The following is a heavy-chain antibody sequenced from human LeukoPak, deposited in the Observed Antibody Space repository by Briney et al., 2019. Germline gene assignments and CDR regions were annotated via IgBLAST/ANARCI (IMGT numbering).Heavy chain of an antibody. J-gene: IGHJ4*02. CDR1: GFTVSSNY. CDR3: ARARYGDYGIFDY. CDR2: ICSGGST. V-gene: IGHV3-53*01. D-gene: IGHD4-17*01. Sequence: AESLSLSCTVSGFTVSSNYMNWVRQAQGQGLERDTVICSGGSTYSADTPTGRFTISRDKSKNTLYLQMNILRADDTAVYYCARARYGDYGIFDYWGQGTLVSVSS.